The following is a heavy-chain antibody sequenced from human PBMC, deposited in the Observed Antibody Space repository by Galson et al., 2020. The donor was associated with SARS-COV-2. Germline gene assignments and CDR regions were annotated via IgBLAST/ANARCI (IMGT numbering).Heavy chain of an antibody. J-gene: IGHJ4*02. Sequence: ASVKVSCKASGYTFIDYSMHWVRQAPGQGLEWMGWISPNSGGTNYAQKFQGRVAMTRDTSSNTAYMELTRLKSDDTAVYFCARVGPRVAGMLRDRVSNTGYRGLTRLKSGDTAVYCCARVGPRVAGQKVPDYWGQGTLVTVSS. CDR3: ARVGPRVAGMLRDRVSNTGYRGLTRLKSGDTAVYCCARVGPRVAGQKVPDY. CDR1: GYTFIDYS. D-gene: IGHD6-19*01. V-gene: IGHV1-2*02. CDR2: ISPNSGGT.